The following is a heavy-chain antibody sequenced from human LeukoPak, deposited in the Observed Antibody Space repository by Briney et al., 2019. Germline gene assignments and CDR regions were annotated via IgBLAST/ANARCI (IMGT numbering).Heavy chain of an antibody. V-gene: IGHV3-74*01. D-gene: IGHD1-1*01. CDR3: ARAHNWNSADGFDP. J-gene: IGHJ5*02. CDR1: GLTFSSHW. Sequence: PGGSLRLSCAASGLTFSSHWMHWVRQAPGKGLVWVSRITNDGSSTTYADSVKGRFTISRDNAKNMLYLQVNSLRAEDTAVYYCARAHNWNSADGFDPWGQGTLVTVSS. CDR2: ITNDGSST.